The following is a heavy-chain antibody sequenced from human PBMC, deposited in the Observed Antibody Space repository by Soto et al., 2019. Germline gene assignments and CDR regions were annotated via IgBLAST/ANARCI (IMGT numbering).Heavy chain of an antibody. CDR3: ASGEGCISSSCYYYYGKAV. J-gene: IGHJ6*04. D-gene: IGHD2-2*01. V-gene: IGHV1-18*04. CDR1: GYTFTGYY. CDR2: ISAYSGST. Sequence: ASVKVSCKASGYTFTGYYMHWVRQAPGQGHEWMGWISAYSGSTNYAQKFQGRVTMTTDTSTSTAYMELRSLRSDDTAVYYCASGEGCISSSCYYYYGKAVWGRGNTVTVSS.